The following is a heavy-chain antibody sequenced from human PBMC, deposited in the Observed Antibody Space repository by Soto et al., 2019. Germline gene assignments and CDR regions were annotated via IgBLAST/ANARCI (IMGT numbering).Heavy chain of an antibody. CDR3: ARHGSGWDY. Sequence: QVQLVQSGAEEKKPGASVKVSCKASGYTFTSYAMHWVRQAPGQRLEWMGWINAGNGNTKSSQKFQGRVTITRDTSASTAYMELSSLRSEDTAVYYCARHGSGWDYWGQGTLVTVSS. CDR1: GYTFTSYA. D-gene: IGHD6-19*01. V-gene: IGHV1-3*05. J-gene: IGHJ4*02. CDR2: INAGNGNT.